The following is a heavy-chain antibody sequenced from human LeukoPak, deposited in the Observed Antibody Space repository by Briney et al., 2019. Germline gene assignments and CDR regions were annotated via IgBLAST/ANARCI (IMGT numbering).Heavy chain of an antibody. Sequence: GGSLRLSCVASGFIFKDFWMIWVRQAPGKGLEWVANIKQDGSEKYYVDSVKGRFTISRDNAKNSLYLQMNTLTAEDTAMYYCAKDAQPRSRWFDPWGQGTLVTVS. CDR1: GFIFKDFW. V-gene: IGHV3-7*03. CDR2: IKQDGSEK. D-gene: IGHD3-16*01. J-gene: IGHJ5*02. CDR3: AKDAQPRSRWFDP.